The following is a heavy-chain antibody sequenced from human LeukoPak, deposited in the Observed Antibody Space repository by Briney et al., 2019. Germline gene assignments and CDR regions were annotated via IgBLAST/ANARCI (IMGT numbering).Heavy chain of an antibody. CDR1: GGSISSYY. J-gene: IGHJ4*02. Sequence: SETLSLTCTVSGGSISSYYWSWIRQPPGKGLEWIGYIYYSGSTNYNPSLKSRVTISVDTSKNQFFLKLSSVTAADTAVYYCARGGGYCSGGSCHIDYWGQGTLVTVSS. CDR2: IYYSGST. CDR3: ARGGGYCSGGSCHIDY. V-gene: IGHV4-59*01. D-gene: IGHD2-15*01.